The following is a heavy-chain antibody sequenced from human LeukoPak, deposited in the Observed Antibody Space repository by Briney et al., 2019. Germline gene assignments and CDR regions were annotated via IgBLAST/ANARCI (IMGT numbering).Heavy chain of an antibody. Sequence: GGSLRLSCTASGFTFSDYYMNWIRQAPGKGLEWVSYISSSSSYTNNADSVKGRFTISRDHAKNSLYLQRNSLRVEDTAVYYCARGRSSGGLNSTYSGQRCLVT. D-gene: IGHD3-22*01. CDR1: GFTFSDYY. V-gene: IGHV3-11*06. J-gene: IGHJ4*02. CDR2: ISSSSSYT. CDR3: ARGRSSGGLNSTY.